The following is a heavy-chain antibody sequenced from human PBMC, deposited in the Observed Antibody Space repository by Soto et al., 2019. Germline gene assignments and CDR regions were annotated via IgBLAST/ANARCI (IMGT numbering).Heavy chain of an antibody. Sequence: PGGSLRLSCAASGFTFSSYSMNWVRQAPGKGLEWVSSISSSSSYIYYADSVKGRFTISRDNAKNSLYLQMNSLRAEDTAVYYCARAAGGGNPPVEYWGQGTLVTVSS. D-gene: IGHD2-15*01. V-gene: IGHV3-21*01. CDR3: ARAAGGGNPPVEY. CDR2: ISSSSSYI. J-gene: IGHJ4*02. CDR1: GFTFSSYS.